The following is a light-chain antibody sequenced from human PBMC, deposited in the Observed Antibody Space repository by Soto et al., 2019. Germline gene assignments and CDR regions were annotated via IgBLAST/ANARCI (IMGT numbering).Light chain of an antibody. V-gene: IGKV4-1*01. J-gene: IGKJ3*01. CDR3: QQYYSAPFT. CDR2: WAS. Sequence: DIVMTQSPDSLAVSLGERATINCKSSQSVLYTSNNKNYLAWYQQKPGQPPKLLFYWASTRQSGVPDRFSGSGSGTDFTLTINSLQAEDVAIYFCQQYYSAPFTFGPGTKVDLK. CDR1: QSVLYTSNNKNY.